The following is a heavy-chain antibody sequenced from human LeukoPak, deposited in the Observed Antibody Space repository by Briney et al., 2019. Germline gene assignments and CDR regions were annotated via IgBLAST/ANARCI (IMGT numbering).Heavy chain of an antibody. CDR2: FDPEDGET. CDR3: ATTRFTIFGVVGYYYYGMDV. V-gene: IGHV1-24*01. Sequence: ASVKVSCKVSGYTLTELSMHWARQAPGKGLEWMGGFDPEDGETIYAQKFQGRVTMTEDTSTDTAYMELSSLRSEDTAVYYCATTRFTIFGVVGYYYYGMDVWGQGTTVTVSS. CDR1: GYTLTELS. D-gene: IGHD3-3*01. J-gene: IGHJ6*02.